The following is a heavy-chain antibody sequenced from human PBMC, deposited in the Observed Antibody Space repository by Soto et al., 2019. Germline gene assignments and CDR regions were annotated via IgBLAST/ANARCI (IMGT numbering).Heavy chain of an antibody. D-gene: IGHD6-13*01. V-gene: IGHV1-2*04. CDR1: GYTFTSYG. J-gene: IGHJ6*02. CDR3: ARGARIAAAGYYYYGMDV. Sequence: ASVKVSCKASGYTFTSYGISWVRQAPGQGLEWMVWINPNSGGTNYSQKFQGWVTMTRDTSISTAYMELSRLRSDDTAVYYCARGARIAAAGYYYYGMDVWG. CDR2: INPNSGGT.